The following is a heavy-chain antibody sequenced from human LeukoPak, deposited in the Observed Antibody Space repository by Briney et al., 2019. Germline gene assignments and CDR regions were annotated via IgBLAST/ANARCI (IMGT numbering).Heavy chain of an antibody. V-gene: IGHV3-30*02. CDR1: GCTFSSYG. CDR3: ATLQKPLPSWR. J-gene: IGHJ4*02. CDR2: IRYGGSNK. D-gene: IGHD4-11*01. Sequence: PGGSLRLSCAASGCTFSSYGMHWVRQAPGKGLEWVAYIRYGGSNKYYADSVSGRFTISRDNSKNTLYLQMNSLRAEGTAVYYWATLQKPLPSWRWGQGTLVTVSS.